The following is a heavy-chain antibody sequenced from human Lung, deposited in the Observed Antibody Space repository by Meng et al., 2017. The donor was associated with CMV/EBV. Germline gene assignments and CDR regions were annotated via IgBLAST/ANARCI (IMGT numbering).Heavy chain of an antibody. CDR2: INPSNGLT. CDR3: AREESNHALTGSYCFDP. V-gene: IGHV1-46*01. CDR1: AYTFSSYQ. D-gene: IGHD3-9*01. J-gene: IGHJ5*02. Sequence: AYTFSSYQMNWVRQAPGQGLEWMGIINPSNGLTNYAEKFEGRLTVTGDTSTSTIYLELSSLRSEDTAVYFCAREESNHALTGSYCFDPWGQGTLVTVSS.